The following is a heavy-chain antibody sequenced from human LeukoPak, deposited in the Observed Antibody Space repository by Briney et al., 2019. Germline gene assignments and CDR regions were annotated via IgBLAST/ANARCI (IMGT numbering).Heavy chain of an antibody. V-gene: IGHV3-23*01. Sequence: PGGSLRLSCAASGFTFSSYAMSWVRQAPGKGLEWVSGISGSGGNTYYADSVEGRFTISRDNSKNTLCLQMNGLRAEDTAVYYCAKVHWRYCSGGSCSYYYGMDVWGQGTTVTVSS. CDR3: AKVHWRYCSGGSCSYYYGMDV. D-gene: IGHD2-15*01. J-gene: IGHJ6*02. CDR2: ISGSGGNT. CDR1: GFTFSSYA.